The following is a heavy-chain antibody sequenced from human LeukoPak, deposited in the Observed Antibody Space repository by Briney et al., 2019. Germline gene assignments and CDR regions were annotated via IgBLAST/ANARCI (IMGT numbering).Heavy chain of an antibody. V-gene: IGHV3-74*01. Sequence: GGSLRLSCAASGFTFSSYWMHWVRQAPGKGLVWVSRINSDGSSTSYADSVKGRFTISRDNAKNTLYLQMNSLRAEDTAVYYCARVKAFYAFWRPSAFDIWGQGTMVTVSS. D-gene: IGHD3-3*01. J-gene: IGHJ3*02. CDR3: ARVKAFYAFWRPSAFDI. CDR2: INSDGSST. CDR1: GFTFSSYW.